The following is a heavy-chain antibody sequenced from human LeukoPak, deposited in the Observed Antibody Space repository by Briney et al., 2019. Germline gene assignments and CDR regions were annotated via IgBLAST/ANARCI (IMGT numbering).Heavy chain of an antibody. Sequence: PGGSLRLSCAASGFTFSSYNMNWVRQAPGKGLQGVSSISSSSSYIYYAESVKGRFTISRDNAKKSLYLQMNSLRAEDTAVYYCARDLTPTDYVSGTPVRYWGQGTLVTVSS. V-gene: IGHV3-21*01. J-gene: IGHJ4*02. CDR2: ISSSSSYI. CDR1: GFTFSSYN. D-gene: IGHD3-10*01. CDR3: ARDLTPTDYVSGTPVRY.